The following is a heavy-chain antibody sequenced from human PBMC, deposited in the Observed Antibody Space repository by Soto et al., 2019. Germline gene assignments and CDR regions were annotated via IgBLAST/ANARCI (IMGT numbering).Heavy chain of an antibody. J-gene: IGHJ6*02. CDR1: GGSISSGDYY. V-gene: IGHV4-30-4*01. D-gene: IGHD3-3*01. CDR2: IYYSGST. CDR3: ARDLLEFGWAYYGMDV. Sequence: SETLSLTCTVSGGSISSGDYYWSGIRQPPGKGLEWIGYIYYSGSTYYNPSLKSRVTISIDTSKNQFTLKLSSVTAADTAVYYCARDLLEFGWAYYGMDVWGQGTMVTVSS.